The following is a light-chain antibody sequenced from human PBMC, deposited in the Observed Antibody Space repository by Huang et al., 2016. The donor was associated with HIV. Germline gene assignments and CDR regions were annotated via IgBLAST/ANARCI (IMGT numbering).Light chain of an antibody. CDR2: LGY. Sequence: EIVMTQSPLSLPVTPGEPASISCRSSQSLLHGNGNNYLNWYLQKPGRSPQLLIYLGYKRTAGVPERFGGSGSGTDFTLRISRVEAEDIGVYYCMQARQTPYTFGQGTKLGIK. CDR3: MQARQTPYT. V-gene: IGKV2-28*01. CDR1: QSLLHGNGNNY. J-gene: IGKJ2*01.